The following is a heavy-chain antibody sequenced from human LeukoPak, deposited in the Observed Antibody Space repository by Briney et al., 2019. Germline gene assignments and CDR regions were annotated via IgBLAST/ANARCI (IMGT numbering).Heavy chain of an antibody. Sequence: ASVKVSCKTSGYTFTGHYIHWVRQAPGQGLEWMGWINPNSGGTNYAQKFQGRVTMTRDTSITTGYMELSRLRSDDTAVYYCARDAIFGLVMSFDYWGQGTLVTVSS. CDR1: GYTFTGHY. CDR3: ARDAIFGLVMSFDY. J-gene: IGHJ4*02. D-gene: IGHD3/OR15-3a*01. V-gene: IGHV1-2*02. CDR2: INPNSGGT.